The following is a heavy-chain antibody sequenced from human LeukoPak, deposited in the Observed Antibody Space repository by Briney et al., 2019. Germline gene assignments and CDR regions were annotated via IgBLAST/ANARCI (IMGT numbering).Heavy chain of an antibody. Sequence: GASVKVSCKASGYTFTGYYMHWVRQAPGQGLEWMGWINPNSGGTNYAQKFQGRVTMTRDTPISTAYMELSRLRSDDTAVYYCARGCGRGYSGYDLGTRKYSSSWCDVDYWGQGTLVTVSS. V-gene: IGHV1-2*02. J-gene: IGHJ4*02. CDR3: ARGCGRGYSGYDLGTRKYSSSWCDVDY. CDR1: GYTFTGYY. D-gene: IGHD5-12*01. CDR2: INPNSGGT.